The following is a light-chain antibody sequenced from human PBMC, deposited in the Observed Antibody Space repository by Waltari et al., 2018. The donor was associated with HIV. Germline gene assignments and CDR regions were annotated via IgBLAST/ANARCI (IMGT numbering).Light chain of an antibody. J-gene: IGLJ2*01. Sequence: NFLLTQPHSVSESPGRTVTISCTRNSGSIASNSVQWYQQRPGSNPTIVISENNQIPSGVPDRFSGSLDRSSNSASLTISGLQTGDEADYYCQSYSSNNHGVVFGGGTKLTVL. CDR2: ENN. CDR1: SGSIASNS. CDR3: QSYSSNNHGVV. V-gene: IGLV6-57*01.